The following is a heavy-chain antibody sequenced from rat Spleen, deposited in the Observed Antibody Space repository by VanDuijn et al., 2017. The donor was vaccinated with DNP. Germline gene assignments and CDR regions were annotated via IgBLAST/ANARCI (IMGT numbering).Heavy chain of an antibody. Sequence: EVQLMESGGDLVQPGKSLKLSCVASGFTFSYYWMTWVRQVPGKGLEWIASITGGSGITSYPDSVKGRFTISRDDAKNTLSLQMNSLRSEDTATYYCARNVPGGWDAMEAWGQGTSVTVSS. CDR2: ITGGSGIT. CDR3: ARNVPGGWDAMEA. D-gene: IGHD1-4*01. J-gene: IGHJ4*01. V-gene: IGHV5-31*01. CDR1: GFTFSYYW.